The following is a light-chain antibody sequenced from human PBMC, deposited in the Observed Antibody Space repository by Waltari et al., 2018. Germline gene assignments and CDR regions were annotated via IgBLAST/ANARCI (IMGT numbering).Light chain of an antibody. Sequence: IQMTQSPATLSASVGDRVTITCRASQRIGSWLAWYQQKPGRAPKLLISRASILENGVPSRFSGCGSGTEFFLTISSLLPDDFATYYCQQCNSYSRAFGQGTKVEIK. V-gene: IGKV1-5*03. J-gene: IGKJ1*01. CDR3: QQCNSYSRA. CDR1: QRIGSW. CDR2: RAS.